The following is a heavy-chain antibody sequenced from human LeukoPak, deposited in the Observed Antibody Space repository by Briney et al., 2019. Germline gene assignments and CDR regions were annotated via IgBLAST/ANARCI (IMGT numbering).Heavy chain of an antibody. CDR3: ARDVRCGGDCYPDGMDV. CDR2: IYYSGST. V-gene: IGHV4-31*03. D-gene: IGHD2-21*02. Sequence: SETLSLTCTVSGGSISSGGYYWSWIRQHPGKGLEWIGYIYYSGSTYYNPSLKSRVTISVDTSKNQFSLKLSSVTAADTAVYYCARDVRCGGDCYPDGMDVWGQGTTVTVS. CDR1: GGSISSGGYY. J-gene: IGHJ6*02.